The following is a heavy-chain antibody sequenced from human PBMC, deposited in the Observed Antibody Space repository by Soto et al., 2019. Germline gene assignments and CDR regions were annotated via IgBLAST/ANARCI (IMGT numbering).Heavy chain of an antibody. CDR1: GYTLTDYY. D-gene: IGHD2-21*02. CDR2: INPNSGGP. J-gene: IGHJ4*02. CDR3: ARGGTASLDY. Sequence: ASVKASCKTSGYTLTDYYMHWVLHAPGQGLEWMGWINPNSGGPISTQKFQGTVTMTRDTSISTAYFELSKLRSDDTCVYYCARGGTASLDYWGQGTQVTVSS. V-gene: IGHV1-2*02.